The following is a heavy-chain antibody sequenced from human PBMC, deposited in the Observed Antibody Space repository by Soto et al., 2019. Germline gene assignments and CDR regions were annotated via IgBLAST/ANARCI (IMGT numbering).Heavy chain of an antibody. CDR2: INWNGGST. Sequence: GGSLRLSCAASGFTFDDYGMSWVRQAPGKGLEWVSGINWNGGSTGYADSVKGRFTISRDNAKNSLYLQMNSLRAEDTDLYHCARVSTYYDILTGFGGDNWFDPWGQGTLVTVSS. CDR1: GFTFDDYG. V-gene: IGHV3-20*01. D-gene: IGHD3-9*01. CDR3: ARVSTYYDILTGFGGDNWFDP. J-gene: IGHJ5*02.